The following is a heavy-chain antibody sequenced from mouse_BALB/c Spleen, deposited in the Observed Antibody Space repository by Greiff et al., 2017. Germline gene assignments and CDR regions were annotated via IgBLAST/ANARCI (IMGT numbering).Heavy chain of an antibody. CDR3: ASYYGKDFAY. CDR1: GFNIKDYY. D-gene: IGHD2-10*01. Sequence: EVQLQESGAELVRPGALVKLSCKASGFNIKDYYMHWVKQRPEQGLEWIGWIDPENGNTKYDPKFQGKATITADTSSNTAYLQLSSLTSEDTAVYYCASYYGKDFAYWGQGTLVTVSA. CDR2: IDPENGNT. J-gene: IGHJ3*01. V-gene: IGHV14-1*02.